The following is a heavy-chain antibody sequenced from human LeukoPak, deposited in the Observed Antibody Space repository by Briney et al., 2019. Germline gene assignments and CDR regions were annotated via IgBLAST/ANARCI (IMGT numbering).Heavy chain of an antibody. Sequence: GGSLRLSCAASGFTFSSYAMSWVRQAPGKGLEWVSAISGSGGSTYYADSVKGRFTISRDNSKNTLYLQMNSLRAEDTAVYYCAKDRYVGATTYYFDYWAREPWSPSPQ. J-gene: IGHJ4*02. CDR2: ISGSGGST. V-gene: IGHV3-23*01. CDR3: AKDRYVGATTYYFDY. CDR1: GFTFSSYA. D-gene: IGHD1-26*01.